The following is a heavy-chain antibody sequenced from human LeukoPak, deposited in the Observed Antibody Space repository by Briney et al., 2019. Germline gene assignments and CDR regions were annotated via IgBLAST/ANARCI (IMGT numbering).Heavy chain of an antibody. CDR1: GYSFTGYY. CDR3: ATADRLDGSPYLFGY. V-gene: IGHV1-2*02. CDR2: INANSGGT. Sequence: ASVKVSCKTSGYSFTGYYMSWVRQAPGQGLEWMGWINANSGGTSTAQKFQGRITMTRDTSITTVYMKVSWLTSDDTAIYYCATADRLDGSPYLFGYWGQGTLVTVSS. D-gene: IGHD1-26*01. J-gene: IGHJ4*02.